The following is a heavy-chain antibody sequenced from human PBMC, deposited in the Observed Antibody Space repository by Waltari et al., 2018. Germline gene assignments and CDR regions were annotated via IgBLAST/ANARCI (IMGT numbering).Heavy chain of an antibody. V-gene: IGHV4-4*02. D-gene: IGHD1-1*01. CDR1: GDSMSTRDY. CDR3: ARDRGRGLYLDT. CDR2: VRGDGKT. Sequence: QLQLQESGPGLVKPSGTLSLIWPVSGDSMSTRDYWSWVRQPPGKGLEGIGQVRGDGKTNYNPSFASRVTMSLDTSTYHFALKLTSATAADTALYYCARDRGRGLYLDTWGQGTLVTVSP. J-gene: IGHJ4*02.